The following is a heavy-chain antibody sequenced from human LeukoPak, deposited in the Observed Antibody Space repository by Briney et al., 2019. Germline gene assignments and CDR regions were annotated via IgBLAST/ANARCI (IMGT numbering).Heavy chain of an antibody. Sequence: SETLSLTCTASGGSISSSSYYWGWIRQPPGKGLEWIGSIYYSGSTYYNPSLKSRVTISEDTSKNQFSLKLSSVTAADTAVYYCARGWHCSSTSCYRVGSGMDVWGQGTTVTVSS. D-gene: IGHD2-2*02. CDR2: IYYSGST. J-gene: IGHJ6*02. CDR1: GGSISSSSYY. CDR3: ARGWHCSSTSCYRVGSGMDV. V-gene: IGHV4-39*07.